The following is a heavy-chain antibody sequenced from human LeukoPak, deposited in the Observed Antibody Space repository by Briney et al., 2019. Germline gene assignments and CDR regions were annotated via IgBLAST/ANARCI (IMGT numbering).Heavy chain of an antibody. V-gene: IGHV1-58*02. Sequence: SVKVSCKASGFTFTSSAMQWVRQARGQRLEWIGWIVVGSGNTNHAQKFQERVTITRDMSTSTAYMELSSLRSEDTAVYYCAAERYCTNGVCYDYYYGMDVWGQGTTVTVSS. CDR1: GFTFTSSA. CDR2: IVVGSGNT. J-gene: IGHJ6*02. CDR3: AAERYCTNGVCYDYYYGMDV. D-gene: IGHD2-8*01.